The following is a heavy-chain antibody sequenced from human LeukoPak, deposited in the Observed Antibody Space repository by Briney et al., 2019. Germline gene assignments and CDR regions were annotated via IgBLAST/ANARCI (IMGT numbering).Heavy chain of an antibody. Sequence: GGSLRLSCAASGVTVSTIYMGWVRQTPGRGLDWVSVIYPDGRAYYAESVKGRFTISRDSSENTLFLQMNSLRAEDTAVYYCATLKGWYGEGCFDYWGQGTLVTVSS. CDR1: GVTVSTIY. J-gene: IGHJ4*02. CDR3: ATLKGWYGEGCFDY. D-gene: IGHD3-10*01. CDR2: IYPDGRA. V-gene: IGHV3-53*01.